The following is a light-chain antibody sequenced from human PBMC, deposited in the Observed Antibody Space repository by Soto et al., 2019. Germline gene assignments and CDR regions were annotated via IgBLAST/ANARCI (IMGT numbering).Light chain of an antibody. Sequence: QSVLTQPPSASGTPGQRVTISCSGSSSNIGSNFVYWYQQFPGTAPKLLIYRNNQRPSGVPDRFSGSKSGTSASLAISGLPSEGEADYYCAAWDDSLSGWVFGGGTKVTVL. CDR3: AAWDDSLSGWV. J-gene: IGLJ3*02. CDR2: RNN. CDR1: SSNIGSNF. V-gene: IGLV1-47*01.